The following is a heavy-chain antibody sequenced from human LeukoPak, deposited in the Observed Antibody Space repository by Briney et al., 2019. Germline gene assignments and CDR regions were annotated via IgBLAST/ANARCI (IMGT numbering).Heavy chain of an antibody. V-gene: IGHV3-30*18. Sequence: GGSLRLSCAASGFTFSRYGMPWVRQAPVKGLEWVAVIGNDGDKKYYVDSVKGRFTISRDNSKNTLYLQMNNLRVEDAAVYYCAKEKDKYVSHDLDFWGQGTTVTVSS. CDR2: IGNDGDKK. D-gene: IGHD3-9*01. CDR3: AKEKDKYVSHDLDF. CDR1: GFTFSRYG. J-gene: IGHJ3*01.